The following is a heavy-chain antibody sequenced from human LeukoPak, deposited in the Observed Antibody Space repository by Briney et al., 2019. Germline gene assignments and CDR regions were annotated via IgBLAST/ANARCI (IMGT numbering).Heavy chain of an antibody. CDR3: ARMGMVRGVSDYYYYYGMDV. J-gene: IGHJ6*02. D-gene: IGHD3-10*01. V-gene: IGHV3-30-3*01. CDR1: GFTFSSYA. Sequence: GGSLRLSCAASGFTFSSYAMHWVRQAPGKGLEWVAVISYDGSNKYYADSVKGRFTISRDNSKNTLYLQMNSLRAEDTAVYYCARMGMVRGVSDYYYYYGMDVWGQGTTVTVS. CDR2: ISYDGSNK.